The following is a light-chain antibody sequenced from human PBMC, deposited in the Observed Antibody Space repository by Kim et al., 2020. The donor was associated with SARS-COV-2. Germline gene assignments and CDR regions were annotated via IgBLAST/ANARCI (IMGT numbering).Light chain of an antibody. J-gene: IGKJ1*01. CDR2: HTS. CDR1: QSVISNY. Sequence: ETVLTHSPGTLSLSPGERATLSCRASQSVISNYLTWYQQKPGQAPRLLMYHTSTRATGIPDRFSGSGSGTDFTLTISSLEPEDFAVYCCQQYGNSPPTFGKGTKVDIK. V-gene: IGKV3-20*01. CDR3: QQYGNSPPT.